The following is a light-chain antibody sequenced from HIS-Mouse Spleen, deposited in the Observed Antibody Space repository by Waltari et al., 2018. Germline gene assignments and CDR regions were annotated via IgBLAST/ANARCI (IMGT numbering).Light chain of an antibody. CDR2: DDG. V-gene: IGLV3-21*03. Sequence: SYVLTQPPSVSVAPGKTARITWWGNNFGSKSVHWYQKKPGQAPGLVVYDDGDRPSGIPERFSGSNSGNTATLTISRVEAGDEADYYCQVWDSSSDHVVFGGGTKLTVL. J-gene: IGLJ2*01. CDR3: QVWDSSSDHVV. CDR1: NFGSKS.